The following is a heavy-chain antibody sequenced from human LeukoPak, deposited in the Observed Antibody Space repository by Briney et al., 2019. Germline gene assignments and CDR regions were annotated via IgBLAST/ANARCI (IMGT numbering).Heavy chain of an antibody. CDR2: ISGSGGST. CDR3: AKVAYCGGDCYHSYYYYYYMDV. CDR1: GFTFSSYA. Sequence: GGSLRLSCAASGFTFSSYAMSWVRQAPGKGLEWVSAISGSGGSTYYADSVKGRFTNSRDNSKNTLYLQMNSLRAEDTAVYYCAKVAYCGGDCYHSYYYYYYMDVWGKGTTVTVSS. V-gene: IGHV3-23*01. D-gene: IGHD2-21*01. J-gene: IGHJ6*03.